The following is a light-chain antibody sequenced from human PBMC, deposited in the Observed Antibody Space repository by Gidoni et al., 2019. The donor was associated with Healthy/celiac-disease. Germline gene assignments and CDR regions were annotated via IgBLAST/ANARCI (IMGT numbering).Light chain of an antibody. J-gene: IGKJ1*01. Sequence: ESVLTQSPCTLSLSPGERATLSCRASQAVSNSYLAWYVQKPGQAPKLLIYGASNRATVTPDMCSGGGSGKDITLTSSRLEAEDFATYYQQKYGSSSGAFGQGTKVEIK. V-gene: IGKV3-20*01. CDR2: GAS. CDR1: QAVSNSY. CDR3: QKYGSSSGA.